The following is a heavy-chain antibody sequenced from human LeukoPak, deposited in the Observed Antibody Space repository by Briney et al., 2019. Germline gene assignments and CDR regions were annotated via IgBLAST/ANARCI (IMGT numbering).Heavy chain of an antibody. CDR3: ARENYSYYFDY. CDR1: GGTFSSYA. D-gene: IGHD3-10*01. J-gene: IGHJ4*02. Sequence: SVKVSCKASGGTFSSYAISWVRQAPGQGLEWMGGIIPIFGTANYAQKFQGRVTITADKSTSTAYMELSSLRSEDMAVYYCARENYSYYFDYWGQGTLVTVSS. V-gene: IGHV1-69*06. CDR2: IIPIFGTA.